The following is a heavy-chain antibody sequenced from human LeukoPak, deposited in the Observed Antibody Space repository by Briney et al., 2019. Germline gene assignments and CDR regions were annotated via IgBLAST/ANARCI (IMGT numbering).Heavy chain of an antibody. CDR3: ARYVARSDVFDT. Sequence: SETLSLTCNVSGGSISSSNYCWGWIRQPPGKGLEWLGSIYYSGRTYDNQSLKRRLTLSVDTSKNQLSLKLRFVTTTDTAVYYCARYVARSDVFDTWGQGTMVTVSS. D-gene: IGHD2-21*01. CDR2: IYYSGRT. V-gene: IGHV4-39*01. J-gene: IGHJ3*02. CDR1: GGSISSSNYC.